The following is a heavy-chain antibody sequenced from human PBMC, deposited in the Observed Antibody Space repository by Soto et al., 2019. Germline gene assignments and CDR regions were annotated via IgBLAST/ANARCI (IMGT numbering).Heavy chain of an antibody. J-gene: IGHJ4*02. CDR3: TKDQGYDYWSVYLGSDF. V-gene: IGHV3-23*01. D-gene: IGHD3-3*01. Sequence: EVQLLESGGGLVQPGGSVRLSCVASGLSFNTFAMSWVRQAPGKGLEWVSGISGGGGSTYYADSVKGRFTISKDSSKNTIYLQLNSLIAADTAIYCCTKDQGYDYWSVYLGSDFWGQGTLVIVSS. CDR2: ISGGGGST. CDR1: GLSFNTFA.